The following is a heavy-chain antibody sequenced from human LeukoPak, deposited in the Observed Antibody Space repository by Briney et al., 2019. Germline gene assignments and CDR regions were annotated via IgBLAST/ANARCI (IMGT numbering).Heavy chain of an antibody. CDR2: ISGSCGNT. Sequence: GGSLRLSCAVSGFTFSSYAMSWVRQAPGKGLDWVSAISGSCGNTYYADSVKGRFTISRDNSKNTLYLQMNSLRAEDTAVYYCAKAGCSSGSCSRGDDDWGQGTLVTVSS. V-gene: IGHV3-23*01. D-gene: IGHD2-15*01. J-gene: IGHJ4*02. CDR1: GFTFSSYA. CDR3: AKAGCSSGSCSRGDDD.